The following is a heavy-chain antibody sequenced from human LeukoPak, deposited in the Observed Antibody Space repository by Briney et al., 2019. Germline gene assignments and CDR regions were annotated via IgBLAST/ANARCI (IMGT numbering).Heavy chain of an antibody. V-gene: IGHV1-8*01. Sequence: ASVKVSCKASGYTFTSYDINWVRQATGQGLEWMGWMNPNSGNTGHAQKFQGRVTMTRNTSISTAYMELSSLRSEDTAVYYCARGRGGSPNFDYWGQGTLVTVSS. CDR3: ARGRGGSPNFDY. J-gene: IGHJ4*02. D-gene: IGHD3-16*01. CDR2: MNPNSGNT. CDR1: GYTFTSYD.